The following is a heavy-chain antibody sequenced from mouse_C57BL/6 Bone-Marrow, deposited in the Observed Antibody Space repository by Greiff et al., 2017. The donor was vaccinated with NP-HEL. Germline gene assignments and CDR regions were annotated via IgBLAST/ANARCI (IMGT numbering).Heavy chain of an antibody. CDR2: INPNNGGT. D-gene: IGHD4-1*01. J-gene: IGHJ1*03. Sequence: EVQLQQSGPELVKPGASVKISCKASGYTFTDYYMNWVKQSHGKSLEWIGDINPNNGGTSYNQKFKSKATLTVDKSSSTAYMELRSLTSEDSAVYYCARSWDWYFDVWGTGTTVTVSS. CDR3: ARSWDWYFDV. V-gene: IGHV1-26*01. CDR1: GYTFTDYY.